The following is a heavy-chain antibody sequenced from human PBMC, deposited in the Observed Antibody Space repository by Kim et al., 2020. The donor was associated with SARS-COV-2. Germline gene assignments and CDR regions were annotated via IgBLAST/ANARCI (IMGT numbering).Heavy chain of an antibody. J-gene: IGHJ3*02. D-gene: IGHD3-10*01. Sequence: DSVKGRFTISRHNSKNTLYLQMNSLIAEDTAVYYCARELVRGIMGDAFDIWGQGTMVTVSS. CDR3: ARELVRGIMGDAFDI. V-gene: IGHV3-53*04.